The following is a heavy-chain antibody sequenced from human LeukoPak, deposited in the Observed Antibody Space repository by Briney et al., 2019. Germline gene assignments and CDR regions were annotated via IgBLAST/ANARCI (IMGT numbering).Heavy chain of an antibody. J-gene: IGHJ5*02. D-gene: IGHD3-3*01. V-gene: IGHV1-18*01. Sequence: ASVKVSCKASGYTFTSYGISWVRQAPGQGLEWKGWISAYNGNTNYAQKLQGRVTMTTDTSTSTAYMELRSLRSDDTAVYYCARGGVLRFLEWLFSGFDPWGQGTLVTVSS. CDR2: ISAYNGNT. CDR1: GYTFTSYG. CDR3: ARGGVLRFLEWLFSGFDP.